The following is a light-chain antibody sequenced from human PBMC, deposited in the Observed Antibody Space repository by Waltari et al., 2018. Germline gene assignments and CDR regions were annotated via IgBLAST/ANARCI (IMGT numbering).Light chain of an antibody. J-gene: IGLJ2*01. CDR1: SSDVGGYHY. CDR2: DVT. Sequence: QSALTQPASVSGSLGQSITISCTGTSSDVGGYHYVSWYQQYPGKAPKFLIYDVTKRPSGVSNRFSGSKSGNTASLTISGLQAEDEADYYCCSYAGSSILIFGGGTKVTVL. CDR3: CSYAGSSILI. V-gene: IGLV2-23*02.